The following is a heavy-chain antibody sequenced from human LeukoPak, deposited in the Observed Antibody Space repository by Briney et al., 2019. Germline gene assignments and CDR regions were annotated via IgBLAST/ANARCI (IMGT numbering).Heavy chain of an antibody. Sequence: GGSLRPSCAASGFTFSSYSVNWVRQAPGKGLEWVSYISSSSSTIYYADSVKGRFTISRDNAKNSLYLQMNSLRAEDTAVYYCARDGDYCSSTSCYTYYFDYWGQGTLVTVSS. CDR3: ARDGDYCSSTSCYTYYFDY. J-gene: IGHJ4*02. CDR1: GFTFSSYS. V-gene: IGHV3-48*04. D-gene: IGHD2-2*02. CDR2: ISSSSSTI.